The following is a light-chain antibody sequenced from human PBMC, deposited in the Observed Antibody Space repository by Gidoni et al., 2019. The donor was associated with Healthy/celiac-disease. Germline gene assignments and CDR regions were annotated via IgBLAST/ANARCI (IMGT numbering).Light chain of an antibody. CDR2: WAN. Sequence: DIVMTQSPDSLAVFLGDRATINCKSSQSVLYRSNNQNYLAWYRQKPGQPPKLLIYWANTRESGVPDRFSGSGSGTDFTLTISSLQAEDVAVYYCQQYYSTTPLTFGGGTKVEIK. V-gene: IGKV4-1*01. J-gene: IGKJ4*01. CDR3: QQYYSTTPLT. CDR1: QSVLYRSNNQNY.